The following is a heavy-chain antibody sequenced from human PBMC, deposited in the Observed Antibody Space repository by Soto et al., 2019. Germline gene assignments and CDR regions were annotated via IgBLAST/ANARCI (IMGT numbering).Heavy chain of an antibody. CDR2: IYTSGST. J-gene: IGHJ6*02. Sequence: SGTLSLTCAVSGGSISSYYWSWIRKPAGKGLEWIGRIYTSGSTNYNPSLKSRVTMSVDTSKNQFSLKLSSVTAADTAVYYCARGEYSYGINYYSYGMDVWGQGTTVTVSS. CDR1: GGSISSYY. D-gene: IGHD5-18*01. CDR3: ARGEYSYGINYYSYGMDV. V-gene: IGHV4-4*07.